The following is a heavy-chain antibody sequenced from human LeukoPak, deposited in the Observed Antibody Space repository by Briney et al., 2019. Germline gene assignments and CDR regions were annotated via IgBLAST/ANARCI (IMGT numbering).Heavy chain of an antibody. CDR3: ASFNRGGFAFDI. CDR2: IYYSGST. Sequence: PSETLCLTCTVSGGSISSSSYYWGWIRQPPGKGLEWIGSIYYSGSTYYNPSLKSRVTISVDTSKNQFSLKLSSVTAADTAVYYCASFNRGGFAFDIWGQGTMVTVSS. D-gene: IGHD3-16*01. CDR1: GGSISSSSYY. J-gene: IGHJ3*02. V-gene: IGHV4-39*07.